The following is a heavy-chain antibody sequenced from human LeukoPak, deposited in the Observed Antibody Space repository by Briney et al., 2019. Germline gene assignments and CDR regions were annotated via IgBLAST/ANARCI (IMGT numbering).Heavy chain of an antibody. V-gene: IGHV3-7*01. CDR3: ARESRSGSYSGY. CDR2: INQAETEK. Sequence: GGSLRLSCAASGISISNYWMSWVRQAPGKGLEWLANINQAETEKQYVDSVKGRFTVSRDNANNSLYLQMNSLRAEDTAVYYCARESRSGSYSGYWGQGTLVTVSS. D-gene: IGHD1-26*01. CDR1: GISISNYW. J-gene: IGHJ4*02.